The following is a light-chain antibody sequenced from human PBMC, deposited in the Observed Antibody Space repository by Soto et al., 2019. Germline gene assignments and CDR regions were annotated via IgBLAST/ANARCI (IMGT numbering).Light chain of an antibody. CDR2: GDS. J-gene: IGLJ1*01. CDR1: SSNIGASYG. CDR3: QSYDSSLNGYV. V-gene: IGLV1-40*01. Sequence: QAVVTQPPSVSGAPGQRVTISCTGSSSNIGASYGVHWYRQLPGTAPKLLIYGDSNRPSGVPDRFSGSKSGTSASLAITGLQAEDEADYYCQSYDSSLNGYVFGTGTKLTVL.